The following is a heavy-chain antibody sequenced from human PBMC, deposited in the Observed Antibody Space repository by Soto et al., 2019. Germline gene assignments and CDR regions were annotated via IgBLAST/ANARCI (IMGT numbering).Heavy chain of an antibody. V-gene: IGHV1-69*01. Sequence: QVQLVQSGAEVKKPGSSVKVSCKASGGTFSSYAISWVRQAPGQGLEWMGGIIPIFGTANCAQKFQGRVTITADESTSTAYMELSSLRSEDTAVYYCTREGVGYSSSWGADYWGQGTLVTVSS. CDR3: TREGVGYSSSWGADY. CDR1: GGTFSSYA. J-gene: IGHJ4*02. D-gene: IGHD6-6*01. CDR2: IIPIFGTA.